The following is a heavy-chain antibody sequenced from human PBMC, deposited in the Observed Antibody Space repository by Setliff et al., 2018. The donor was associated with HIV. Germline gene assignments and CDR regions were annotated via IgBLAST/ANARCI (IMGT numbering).Heavy chain of an antibody. Sequence: SETLSLTCSVTGGSIRSYYWSWIRQSPGKGLEWIGYIYFSGSTSYNPSLKSRLTISVDTSKNQFSLKLSSVTAADTAVYYCARDGRYSFGYNWFDPWGQGTLVTVSS. CDR1: GGSIRSYY. D-gene: IGHD5-18*01. J-gene: IGHJ5*02. CDR3: ARDGRYSFGYNWFDP. CDR2: IYFSGST. V-gene: IGHV4-59*01.